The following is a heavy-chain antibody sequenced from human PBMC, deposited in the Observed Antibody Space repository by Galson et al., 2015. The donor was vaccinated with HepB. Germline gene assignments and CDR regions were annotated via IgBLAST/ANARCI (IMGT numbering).Heavy chain of an antibody. Sequence: SLRLSCADSGFTFSNAWMSWVRQAPGKGLEWVGRIESKTDGGTTDYAAPVHGRFNISRDDSHNMFYLEMHSLKPEDTAIYYCTSQLTVFRDLDWLLLDLWGQGTLVTVSS. J-gene: IGHJ5*02. CDR2: IESKTDGGTT. V-gene: IGHV3-15*04. CDR3: TSQLTVFRDLDWLLLDL. D-gene: IGHD3-3*01. CDR1: GFTFSNAW.